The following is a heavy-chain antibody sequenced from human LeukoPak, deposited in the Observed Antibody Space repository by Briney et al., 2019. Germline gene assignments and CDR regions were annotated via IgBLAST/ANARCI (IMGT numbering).Heavy chain of an antibody. Sequence: ASVKVSCKASGYTFTSYGISWVRQAPGQGLEWMGWISAYNGNTNYAQKLQGRVTMTTDTSTSTAYMELRSLRSDDTAVYYCARDYYDSSGYYYHTVAPWGQGTLVTVS. CDR3: ARDYYDSSGYYYHTVAP. CDR1: GYTFTSYG. V-gene: IGHV1-18*01. D-gene: IGHD3-22*01. J-gene: IGHJ5*02. CDR2: ISAYNGNT.